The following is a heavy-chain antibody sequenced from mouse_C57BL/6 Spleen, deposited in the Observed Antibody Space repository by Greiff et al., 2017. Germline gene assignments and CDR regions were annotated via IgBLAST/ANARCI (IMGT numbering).Heavy chain of an antibody. CDR2: INPSNGGT. V-gene: IGHV1-26*01. CDR1: GYTFTDYY. Sequence: VQLQQSGPELVKPGASVKISCKASGYTFTDYYMNWVKQSHGKSLEWIGDINPSNGGTNYNEKLKSKATLTVDKSASTAYMQLSSLTSEDSAVYECARMTKWDPFAYWGQGTLVTVSA. D-gene: IGHD4-1*01. J-gene: IGHJ3*01. CDR3: ARMTKWDPFAY.